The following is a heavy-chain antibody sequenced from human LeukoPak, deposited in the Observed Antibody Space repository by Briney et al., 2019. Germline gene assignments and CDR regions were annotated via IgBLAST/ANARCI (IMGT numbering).Heavy chain of an antibody. Sequence: GGSLRLSCAASGFTFSSYAMSWVRQAPGKGLEWVSAVSGNGAGTFYTDSVKGRFTISRDNSRHTLYLQMDSLRAEDTAVYYCAKVWADYDFWSAYYWYFDLWGRGTLVTVSS. CDR1: GFTFSSYA. V-gene: IGHV3-23*01. CDR3: AKVWADYDFWSAYYWYFDL. CDR2: VSGNGAGT. D-gene: IGHD3-3*01. J-gene: IGHJ2*01.